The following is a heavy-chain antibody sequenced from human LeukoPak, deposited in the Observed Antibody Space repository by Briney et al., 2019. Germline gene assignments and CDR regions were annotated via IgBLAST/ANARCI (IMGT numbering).Heavy chain of an antibody. D-gene: IGHD6-19*01. J-gene: IGHJ4*02. CDR2: ISSGSTYT. V-gene: IGHV3-11*05. CDR3: ARDRGAVAATWFDY. Sequence: GGSLRLSCEGSGFTFSDHYMSWLRQAPGKRLEWVSYISSGSTYTNYADSGEGRFTISRDNAKNSLYLQMDGLRAEDTAVYYCARDRGAVAATWFDYWGQGTLVTVSS. CDR1: GFTFSDHY.